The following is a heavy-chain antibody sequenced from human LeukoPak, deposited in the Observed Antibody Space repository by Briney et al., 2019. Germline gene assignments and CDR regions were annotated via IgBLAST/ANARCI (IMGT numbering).Heavy chain of an antibody. Sequence: ASVTVSCQGTGYTFTGYHLHSVRPALCQGLAWMGWINPNSGGTNILQKLLDRVSMTRDTSIDTAYMEVSRQRYDDTAVYGCARDSGVGYDSSAGDHWGQGTLVTVSS. CDR3: ARDSGVGYDSSAGDH. CDR2: INPNSGGT. V-gene: IGHV1-2*02. J-gene: IGHJ4*02. CDR1: GYTFTGYH. D-gene: IGHD3-22*01.